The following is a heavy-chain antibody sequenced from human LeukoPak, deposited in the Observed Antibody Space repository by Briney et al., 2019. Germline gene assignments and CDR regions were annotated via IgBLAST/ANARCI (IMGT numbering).Heavy chain of an antibody. CDR2: FDPEDGET. V-gene: IGHV1-24*01. Sequence: GASVKVSCKVSGYTLTELSMHWVRQAPGKGLEWMGGFDPEDGETIHAQKFQGRVTMTEDTSTDTAYMELSSLRSEDTAVYYCATWAPAVAGPYYYYYMDVWGKGTTVTVSS. D-gene: IGHD6-19*01. J-gene: IGHJ6*03. CDR3: ATWAPAVAGPYYYYYMDV. CDR1: GYTLTELS.